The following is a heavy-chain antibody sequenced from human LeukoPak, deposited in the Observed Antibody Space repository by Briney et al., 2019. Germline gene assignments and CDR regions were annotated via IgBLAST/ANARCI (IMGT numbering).Heavy chain of an antibody. CDR3: ARVGSGWYWSYFDY. D-gene: IGHD6-19*01. CDR2: IYSGGST. CDR1: EFSVGSNY. Sequence: GGSLRLSCAASEFSVGSNYMTWVRQAPGKGLEWVSLIYSGGSTYYADSVKGRFTISRDNSKNTLYLQMNSLRAEDTAVYYCARVGSGWYWSYFDYWGQGTLVTVSS. V-gene: IGHV3-66*01. J-gene: IGHJ4*02.